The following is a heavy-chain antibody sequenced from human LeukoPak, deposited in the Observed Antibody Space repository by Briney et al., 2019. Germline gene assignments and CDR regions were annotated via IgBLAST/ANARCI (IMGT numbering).Heavy chain of an antibody. CDR2: IEQDGSDK. J-gene: IGHJ4*02. CDR3: ARHSSGSYYTY. D-gene: IGHD3-10*01. CDR1: GFTFSSSW. Sequence: PGGSLRLSCAASGFTFSSSWMSWVRQAPGKGLEWVAHIEQDGSDKYYVDSVKGRFTISRDNAKNSLYLQLNSLRVEDTAMYYCARHSSGSYYTYWGQGTLVTVSS. V-gene: IGHV3-7*01.